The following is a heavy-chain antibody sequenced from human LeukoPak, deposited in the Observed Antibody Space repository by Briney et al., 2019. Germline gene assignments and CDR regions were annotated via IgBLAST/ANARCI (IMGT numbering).Heavy chain of an antibody. CDR3: ARVRYRLAETYIDY. CDR2: INPNSGDT. CDR1: GFTFSSYG. D-gene: IGHD3-16*01. Sequence: PGGSLRLSCAASGFTFSSYGMHWVRQAPGQGLEWMGWINPNSGDTNYAQKFQGRVTMTRDTSISTAYMELSRLRSDDTAVYYCARVRYRLAETYIDYWGQGTLVIVSS. J-gene: IGHJ4*02. V-gene: IGHV1-2*02.